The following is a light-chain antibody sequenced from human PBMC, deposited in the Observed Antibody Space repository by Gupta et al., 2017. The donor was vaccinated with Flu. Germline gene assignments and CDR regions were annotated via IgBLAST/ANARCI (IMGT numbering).Light chain of an antibody. Sequence: QSVLTQPPSVSGAPGQRVSISCTGSSSNIGAGYDVHWYQQVPGTAPKLLIYGNTHRPSGVTDRFSGSKSGTSASLDITGLQAEDEADYYWQCHDNDHSRWVFGGGTRLTV. V-gene: IGLV1-40*01. CDR2: GNT. CDR1: SSNIGAGYD. CDR3: QCHDNDHSRWV. J-gene: IGLJ3*02.